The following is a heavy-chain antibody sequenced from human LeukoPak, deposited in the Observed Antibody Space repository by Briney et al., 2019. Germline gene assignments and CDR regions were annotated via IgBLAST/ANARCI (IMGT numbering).Heavy chain of an antibody. J-gene: IGHJ5*02. Sequence: PSETLSLTCTVSGGSISSYYWSWIRQPAGTALEWIGRIYTSGTITYNPSLKSRVTMSVDTSKNQFSLKLSSVTAADTAVYYCARDSGTTGEVKFDPWGQGTLVTASS. CDR2: IYTSGTI. D-gene: IGHD3-10*01. V-gene: IGHV4-4*07. CDR3: ARDSGTTGEVKFDP. CDR1: GGSISSYY.